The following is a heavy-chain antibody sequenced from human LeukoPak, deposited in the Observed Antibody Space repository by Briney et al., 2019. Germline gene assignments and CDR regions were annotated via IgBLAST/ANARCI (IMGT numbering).Heavy chain of an antibody. D-gene: IGHD3-10*01. V-gene: IGHV3-23*01. CDR2: ISGSGGST. Sequence: GGSLRLSCAASGFTFSSYAMSWVRQAPGKGLEWVSAISGSGGSTYHADSVKGRFTISRDNSKNTLYLQMNSLRAEDTAVYYCAKSSHYGSGSYTPYGYYFDYWGQGTLVTVSS. CDR1: GFTFSSYA. J-gene: IGHJ4*02. CDR3: AKSSHYGSGSYTPYGYYFDY.